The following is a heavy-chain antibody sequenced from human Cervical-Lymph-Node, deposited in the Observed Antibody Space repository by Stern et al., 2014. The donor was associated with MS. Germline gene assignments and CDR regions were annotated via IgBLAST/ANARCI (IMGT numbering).Heavy chain of an antibody. CDR3: ARDTSSPERSDW. CDR2: ITNVGST. D-gene: IGHD1-1*01. CDR1: GFTVSRDY. V-gene: IGHV3-53*01. J-gene: IGHJ4*02. Sequence: VQLVESGGGVIQPGGSLRLSCTASGFTVSRDYMTWVRQAPGKGLEWVSLITNVGSTFYTDSVKGRFTISRDDSKNTGYLHMTSLRAEDTAMYYCARDTSSPERSDWWGQGTLVTVSS.